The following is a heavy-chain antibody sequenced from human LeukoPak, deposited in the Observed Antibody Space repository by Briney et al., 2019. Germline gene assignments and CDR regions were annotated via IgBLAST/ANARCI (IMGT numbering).Heavy chain of an antibody. Sequence: GASVKVSCKASGGTFSSYAISWVRQAPGQGLEWMGGIIPIFGTANYAQKFQGRVTITADESTSTAYMELSSLRSEDTAVYYCAREGDYGEPETGSWYFQHWGQGTLVTVSS. CDR2: IIPIFGTA. D-gene: IGHD4-17*01. CDR1: GGTFSSYA. V-gene: IGHV1-69*13. J-gene: IGHJ1*01. CDR3: AREGDYGEPETGSWYFQH.